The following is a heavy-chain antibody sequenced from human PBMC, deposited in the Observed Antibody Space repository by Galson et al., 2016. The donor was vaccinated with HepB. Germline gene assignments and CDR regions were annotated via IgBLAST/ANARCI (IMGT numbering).Heavy chain of an antibody. CDR2: INQDGSDT. D-gene: IGHD1-26*01. J-gene: IGHJ4*02. Sequence: SLRLSCAATGFSSGKYRMSWVRQAPGKGLEWVANINQDGSDTYYVDSVKGRFTISRDNAKNSLYLQMSGLRFEDTAVYYCARAYSAVLLFDYWGQGTLVTVSS. CDR1: GFSSGKYR. CDR3: ARAYSAVLLFDY. V-gene: IGHV3-7*04.